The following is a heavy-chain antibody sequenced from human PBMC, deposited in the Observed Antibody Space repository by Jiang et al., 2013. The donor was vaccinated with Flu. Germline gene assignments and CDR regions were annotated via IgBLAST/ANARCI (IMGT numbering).Heavy chain of an antibody. CDR3: VRYGYSGGCADN. J-gene: IGHJ4*02. CDR2: ITNSDNKG. Sequence: QLLESGGGLVQPGGSLRLSCAASGVTFSSYAMSWVRQAPGKGLEWVSYITNSDNKGYYADSVKGRFTISRDNAKNSVYLQMNSLRAEDTAVYYCVRYGYSGGCADNWGQGTLVTVSS. D-gene: IGHD6-25*01. V-gene: IGHV3-48*04. CDR1: GVTFSSYA.